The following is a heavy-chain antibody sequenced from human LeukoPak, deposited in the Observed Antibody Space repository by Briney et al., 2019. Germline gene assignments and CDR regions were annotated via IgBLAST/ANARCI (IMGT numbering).Heavy chain of an antibody. CDR3: AKDRSGRFGELLGLFDY. CDR1: GFTFSSYG. V-gene: IGHV3-30*18. D-gene: IGHD3-10*01. J-gene: IGHJ4*02. CDR2: ISYDGSNK. Sequence: GGSLRLSCAASGFTFSSYGMHRVRQAPGKGLEWVAVISYDGSNKYYADSVKGRFTISRDNSKNTLYLQMNSLRAEDTAVYYCAKDRSGRFGELLGLFDYWGQGTLVTVSS.